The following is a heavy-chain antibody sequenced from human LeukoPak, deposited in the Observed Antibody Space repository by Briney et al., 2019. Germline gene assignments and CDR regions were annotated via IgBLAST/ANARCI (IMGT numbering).Heavy chain of an antibody. D-gene: IGHD6-13*01. CDR2: INTNTGNP. V-gene: IGHV7-4-1*02. Sequence: ASVKVSCKTSGYTFTSYGITWVRQAPGQGLEWMGWINTNTGNPTYAQGFTGRFVFSLDTSVSTAYLQISSLKAEDTAVYYCARGKYSSSWGEVYDYWGQGTLVTVSS. J-gene: IGHJ4*02. CDR3: ARGKYSSSWGEVYDY. CDR1: GYTFTSYG.